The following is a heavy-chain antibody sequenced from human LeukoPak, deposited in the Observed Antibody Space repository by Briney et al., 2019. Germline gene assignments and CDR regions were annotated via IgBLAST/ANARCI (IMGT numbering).Heavy chain of an antibody. CDR1: GFTFSNYW. CDR3: AKDEDARPMYFQD. J-gene: IGHJ1*01. CDR2: INSDGSGT. Sequence: GGSLRLSCAASGFTFSNYWMHWVRQGPGKGLVWVSRINSDGSGTIYADSVKDRFTVSRDNSKNTLYLQMNTLRAEDTAVYYCAKDEDARPMYFQDWGQGTLVTVSS. D-gene: IGHD3-10*02. V-gene: IGHV3-74*01.